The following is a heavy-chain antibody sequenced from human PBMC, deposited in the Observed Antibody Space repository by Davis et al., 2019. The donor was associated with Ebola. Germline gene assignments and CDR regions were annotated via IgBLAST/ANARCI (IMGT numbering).Heavy chain of an antibody. CDR3: ARAHFYDSSGHIDS. CDR1: DFSFTNYG. Sequence: GGSLRLSCAASDFSFTNYGMHWVRQAPGKGLEWVAVISFDGSKKYYAESVKGRFTISRDNSKNTLYLQMSSLRAGDTAVFYCARAHFYDSSGHIDSWGQGTLVSVSS. CDR2: ISFDGSKK. V-gene: IGHV3-30*03. D-gene: IGHD3-22*01. J-gene: IGHJ4*02.